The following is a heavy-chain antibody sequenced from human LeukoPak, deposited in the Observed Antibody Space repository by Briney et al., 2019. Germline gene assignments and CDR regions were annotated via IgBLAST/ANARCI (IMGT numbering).Heavy chain of an antibody. V-gene: IGHV3-23*01. Sequence: GGSLRLSCAASGFTFSSYAMSWVRQAPGKGLEWVSAISGSGGSTYYADSVKGRFTISRDNSKNTLYLQMNSLRAEDTALYYCAKDIRSVQGYYYGMDVWGQGTTVTVSS. CDR2: ISGSGGST. CDR3: AKDIRSVQGYYYGMDV. J-gene: IGHJ6*02. CDR1: GFTFSSYA. D-gene: IGHD1-14*01.